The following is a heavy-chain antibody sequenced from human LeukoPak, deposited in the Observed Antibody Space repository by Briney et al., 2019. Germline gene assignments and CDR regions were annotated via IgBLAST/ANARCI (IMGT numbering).Heavy chain of an antibody. CDR2: IHYNGIT. J-gene: IGHJ4*02. V-gene: IGHV4-59*08. D-gene: IGHD1-26*01. CDR3: ARHISSGGTYAHFDY. Sequence: PSETLSLTCTVSGSMYNYYWSWIRQPPGKGLERIGYIHYNGITNYNPSLKSRVTMSLDTSKNQVSLKLNSVTAADTAVYYCARHISSGGTYAHFDYWAREPWSPSPQ. CDR1: GSMYNYY.